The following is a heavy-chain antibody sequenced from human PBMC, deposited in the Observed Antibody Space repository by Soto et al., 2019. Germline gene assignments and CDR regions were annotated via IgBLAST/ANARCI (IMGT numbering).Heavy chain of an antibody. CDR3: AREGAAPNYYHSSGYPYYFDY. J-gene: IGHJ4*02. CDR2: ISSSSSYI. V-gene: IGHV3-21*01. D-gene: IGHD3-22*01. CDR1: GFTFSSYS. Sequence: GGSLRLSCAASGFTFSSYSMNWVRQAPGKGLEWVSSISSSSSYIYYADSVKGRFTISRDNAKNSLYLQMNSLRAEDTAVYYCAREGAAPNYYHSSGYPYYFDYWGQGTLVTVYS.